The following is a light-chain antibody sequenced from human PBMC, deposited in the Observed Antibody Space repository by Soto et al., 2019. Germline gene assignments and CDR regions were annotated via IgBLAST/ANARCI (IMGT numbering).Light chain of an antibody. J-gene: IGLJ3*02. CDR1: RSDVGSYNR. V-gene: IGLV2-18*01. CDR3: CYCTRYSSLV. CDR2: EVS. Sequence: QSALTQPPSVSGSPGQSVTISCTGTRSDVGSYNRVSWYRQPPGTAPKLIIYEVSSRPSGVPDRFSGSKSGNTASLTISGLQAEDEADYYCCYCTRYSSLVFGGGTKVTVL.